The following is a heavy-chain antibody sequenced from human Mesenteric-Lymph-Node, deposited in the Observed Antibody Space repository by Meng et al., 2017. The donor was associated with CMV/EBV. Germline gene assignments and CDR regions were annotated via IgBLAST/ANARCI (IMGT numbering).Heavy chain of an antibody. D-gene: IGHD5-12*01. Sequence: GESLKISCAASGFTFSTYVMSRVRQAPGQGLEWVSGISNNGYGTYYADSVRGRFTISRDNSKNTLYLQMNSLRAEDTAVYYCARDKYSGYDFYYYYGMDVWGQGTTVTVSS. CDR3: ARDKYSGYDFYYYYGMDV. V-gene: IGHV3-23*01. CDR1: GFTFSTYV. J-gene: IGHJ6*02. CDR2: ISNNGYGT.